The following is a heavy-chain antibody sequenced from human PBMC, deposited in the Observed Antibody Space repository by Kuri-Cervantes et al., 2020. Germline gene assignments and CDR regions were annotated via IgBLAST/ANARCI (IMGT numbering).Heavy chain of an antibody. V-gene: IGHV4-30-2*03. CDR1: GGSISSGGYS. Sequence: SETLSLTCAVSGGSISSGGYSWSWVRQPPGEGLEWIGYIYHSGSTYYNPSLKSRVTISVDTSKNQFSLKLSSVTAADTAVYYCARHDVGSYYFDYWGQGTLVTVSS. CDR3: ARHDVGSYYFDY. J-gene: IGHJ4*02. D-gene: IGHD1-26*01. CDR2: IYHSGST.